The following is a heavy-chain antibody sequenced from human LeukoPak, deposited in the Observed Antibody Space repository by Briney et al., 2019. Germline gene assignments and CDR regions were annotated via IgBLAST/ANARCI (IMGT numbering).Heavy chain of an antibody. CDR2: ISSSSSTI. V-gene: IGHV3-48*01. CDR3: ARDYYDSSGYYYYYYYMDV. Sequence: PGGSLRLSCAASGFTFSSYSMNWVRQAPGKGLEWVSYISSSSSTIYYADSVKGRFTISRDNAKNSLYLQMNSLRAEDTAVYYCARDYYDSSGYYYYYYYMDVWGKGTTVTVS. D-gene: IGHD3-22*01. CDR1: GFTFSSYS. J-gene: IGHJ6*03.